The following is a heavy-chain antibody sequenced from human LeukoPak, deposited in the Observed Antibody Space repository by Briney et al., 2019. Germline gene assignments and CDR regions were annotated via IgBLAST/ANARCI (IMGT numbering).Heavy chain of an antibody. J-gene: IGHJ4*02. CDR1: GFTFSKWW. V-gene: IGHV3-74*01. CDR3: GACDSSGYYLDY. D-gene: IGHD3-22*01. CDR2: INTDGTTT. Sequence: GGSLRLSCVASGFTFSKWWMHWVRQAPGKGPVWVSRINTDGTTTYYADSVKGRFTTSRDNSKNTLYLQMNSLRAEDTAVYYCGACDSSGYYLDYWGQGTLVTVSS.